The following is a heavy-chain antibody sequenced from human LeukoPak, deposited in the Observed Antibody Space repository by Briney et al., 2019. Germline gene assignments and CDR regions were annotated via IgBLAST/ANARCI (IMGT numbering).Heavy chain of an antibody. CDR2: IYYSGST. CDR1: GGSISSSSYY. J-gene: IGHJ6*03. CDR3: ARVFPYYYYMDV. D-gene: IGHD1-14*01. V-gene: IGHV4-61*05. Sequence: SETLSLTCTVSGGSISSSSYYWGWFRQPPGKGLEWIGYIYYSGSTNYNPSLKSRVTISVDTSKNQFSLKLSSVTAADTAVYYCARVFPYYYYMDVWGKGTTVTVSS.